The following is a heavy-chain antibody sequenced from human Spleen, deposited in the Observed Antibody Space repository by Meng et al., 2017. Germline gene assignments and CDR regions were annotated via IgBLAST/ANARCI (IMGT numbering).Heavy chain of an antibody. D-gene: IGHD2-15*01. J-gene: IGHJ6*02. CDR3: ARDRAHCSGDGCQFGYGMDV. V-gene: IGHV3-21*01. CDR2: ISYIRSYI. Sequence: GGSLRLSCQASGFTFSGHSMNWVRQAPGKGLEWVSSISYIRSYIYYAHSVKGRFTISRDNAKNSLYLQMNSLRAEDTAVYYCARDRAHCSGDGCQFGYGMDVWGQGTTVTVSS. CDR1: GFTFSGHS.